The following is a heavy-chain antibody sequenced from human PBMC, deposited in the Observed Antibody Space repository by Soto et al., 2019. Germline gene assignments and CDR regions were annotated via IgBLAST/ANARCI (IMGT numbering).Heavy chain of an antibody. J-gene: IGHJ6*03. V-gene: IGHV1-8*01. CDR1: GYTFTSYD. D-gene: IGHD3-3*01. CDR2: MNPNSGNT. CDR3: ARGQPAHYDFWSGYYTPYYYYYMDV. Sequence: ASVKVSCKASGYTFTSYDINWVRQATGQGLEWMGWMNPNSGNTGYAQKFQGRVTMTRNTSISTAYMELSSLRSEDTAVYYCARGQPAHYDFWSGYYTPYYYYYMDVWGKGTTVTVSS.